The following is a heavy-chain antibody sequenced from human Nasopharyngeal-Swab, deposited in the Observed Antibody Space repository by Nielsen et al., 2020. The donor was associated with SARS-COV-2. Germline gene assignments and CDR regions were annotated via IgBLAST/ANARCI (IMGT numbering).Heavy chain of an antibody. CDR1: GFTISRYG. Sequence: GGSLRLSCEASGFTISRYGMHWVRQAPGRGLEWVTFISYDGSVKYYADSVKGRFTISTDASNNTLYLQMNSLSVEDTAIYYCTKGVQLGDYWGQGTLVTVSS. V-gene: IGHV3-30*18. J-gene: IGHJ4*02. CDR3: TKGVQLGDY. CDR2: ISYDGSVK. D-gene: IGHD6-13*01.